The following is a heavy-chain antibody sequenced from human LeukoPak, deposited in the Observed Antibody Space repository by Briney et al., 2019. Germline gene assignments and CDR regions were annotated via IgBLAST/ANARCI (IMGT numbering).Heavy chain of an antibody. D-gene: IGHD4-17*01. CDR2: ISSSSSYI. J-gene: IGHJ6*03. Sequence: PGGSLSLSCAASGFTFSSYSMNWVRQAPGKGLEWVSSISSSSSYIYYADSVKGRFTISRDNAKNSLYLQMNSLRAEDTAVYYCARDRNYGDYYYYYMDVGGKGTTVTVSS. V-gene: IGHV3-21*01. CDR3: ARDRNYGDYYYYYMDV. CDR1: GFTFSSYS.